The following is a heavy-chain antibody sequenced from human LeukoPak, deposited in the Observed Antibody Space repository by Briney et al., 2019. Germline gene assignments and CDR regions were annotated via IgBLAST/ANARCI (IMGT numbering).Heavy chain of an antibody. CDR3: ARVDRLYERTYRIGYDI. CDR2: INPQSGGT. D-gene: IGHD6-25*01. Sequence: ASVKVSCKASGYKYSDYYIHWIRHAPGQGLEWMGWINPQSGGTRYAPKYQGRVTMSSDTSINTAFMELRSLRSDDTAVFYCARVDRLYERTYRIGYDIWGQGTWVTVSS. CDR1: GYKYSDYY. J-gene: IGHJ3*02. V-gene: IGHV1-2*02.